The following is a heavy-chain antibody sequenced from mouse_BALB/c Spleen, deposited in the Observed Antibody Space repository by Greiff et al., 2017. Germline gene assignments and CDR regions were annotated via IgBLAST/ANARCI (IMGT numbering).Heavy chain of an antibody. J-gene: IGHJ4*01. CDR3: ARPYRSHAMDY. D-gene: IGHD2-14*01. CDR2: IDTSDSYT. V-gene: IGHV1-69*01. CDR1: GYTFTDYW. Sequence: VQLQQPGAELVMPGASVKMSCKASGYTFTDYWMHWVKQRPGQGLEWIGAIDTSDSYTSYNQKFKGKATLTVDESSSTAYMQLSSLTSEDSAVYYCARPYRSHAMDYWGQGTSVTVSS.